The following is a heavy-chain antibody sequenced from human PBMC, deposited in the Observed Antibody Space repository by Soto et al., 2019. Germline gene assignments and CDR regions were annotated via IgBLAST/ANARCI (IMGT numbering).Heavy chain of an antibody. V-gene: IGHV5-51*01. D-gene: IGHD4-17*01. J-gene: IGHJ3*02. CDR1: GYSFTSYW. Sequence: GESLKISCKGSGYSFTSYWIGWVRQMPGKGLEWMGIIYPGDSDTRYSPSFQGQVTISADKSISTAYLQWSSLKASDTAMYYCARLPASVMTTVTTIGSAFDIWGQGTMVTVSS. CDR3: ARLPASVMTTVTTIGSAFDI. CDR2: IYPGDSDT.